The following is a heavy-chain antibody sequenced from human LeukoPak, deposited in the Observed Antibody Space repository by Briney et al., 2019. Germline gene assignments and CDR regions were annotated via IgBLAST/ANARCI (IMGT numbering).Heavy chain of an antibody. CDR1: GFTFSSYW. CDR2: IKQDGSEK. J-gene: IGHJ6*02. CDR3: ARDLGVVVPAAIYYYYGTDV. V-gene: IGHV3-7*01. D-gene: IGHD2-2*01. Sequence: PGGSLRLSCAASGFTFSSYWMSWVRQAPGKGLEWVANIKQDGSEKYYVDSVKGRFTISRDNAKNSLYLQMNSLRAEDTAVYYCARDLGVVVPAAIYYYYGTDVWGQGTTVTVSS.